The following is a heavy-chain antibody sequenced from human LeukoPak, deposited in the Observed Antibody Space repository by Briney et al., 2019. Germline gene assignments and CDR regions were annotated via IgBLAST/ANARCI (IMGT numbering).Heavy chain of an antibody. Sequence: PGGSLRLSCAASGFTFSSNWMHWVRQAPGKGLEWVSGISGSGDSTYYADSVKGRFTISRDNSKNTLFLQMNSLRAEDTAAYYCAKVRAPSGWFNSDYWGQGTLVTVSS. CDR3: AKVRAPSGWFNSDY. CDR2: ISGSGDST. J-gene: IGHJ4*02. CDR1: GFTFSSNW. V-gene: IGHV3-23*01. D-gene: IGHD6-19*01.